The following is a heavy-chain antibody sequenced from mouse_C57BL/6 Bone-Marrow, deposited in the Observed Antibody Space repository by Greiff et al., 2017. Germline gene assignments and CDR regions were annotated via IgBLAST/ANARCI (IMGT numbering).Heavy chain of an antibody. Sequence: EVKVVESEGGLVQPGSSMKLSCTASGFTFSDYYMAWVRQVPEKGLEWVANINYDGSSTYYLDSLKSRFIISRDNAKNILYLQMSSLKSEDTATYYCAREIYYDYLYYFDYWGQGTTLTVSS. CDR2: INYDGSST. D-gene: IGHD2-4*01. J-gene: IGHJ2*01. CDR1: GFTFSDYY. CDR3: AREIYYDYLYYFDY. V-gene: IGHV5-16*01.